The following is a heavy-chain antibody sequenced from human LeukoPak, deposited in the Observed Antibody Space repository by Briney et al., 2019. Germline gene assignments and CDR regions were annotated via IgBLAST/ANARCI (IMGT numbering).Heavy chain of an antibody. V-gene: IGHV4-39*07. CDR2: ISYSGST. CDR3: ARVSPPYSNYADY. D-gene: IGHD4-11*01. J-gene: IGHJ4*02. Sequence: PSETLSLTCTVSGVSISSSNYYWGWIRQPPGKGLEWIGSISYSGSTYYSPSLKSRVTISVDTSKNQFSLKLSSVTAADTAVYYCARVSPPYSNYADYWGQGTLVTVSS. CDR1: GVSISSSNYY.